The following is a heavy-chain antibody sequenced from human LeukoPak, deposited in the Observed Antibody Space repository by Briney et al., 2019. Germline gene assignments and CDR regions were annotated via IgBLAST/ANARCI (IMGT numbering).Heavy chain of an antibody. D-gene: IGHD5-24*01. J-gene: IGHJ5*02. V-gene: IGHV1-46*01. CDR3: ARDNSLRDTAWWFDP. Sequence: GASVKVSCKATGYTFTGCYMHWVRQAPGQGLEWIGIINPSGDNTWYAQKFQGRVTMTRDMATSTDYLEVSSLRSEDTAVYYCARDNSLRDTAWWFDPWGQGTLVTVSS. CDR2: INPSGDNT. CDR1: GYTFTGCY.